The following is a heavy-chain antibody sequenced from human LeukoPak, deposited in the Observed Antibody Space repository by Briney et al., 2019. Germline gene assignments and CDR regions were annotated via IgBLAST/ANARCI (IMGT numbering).Heavy chain of an antibody. CDR3: ARYCSSTSCYRELGYMDV. J-gene: IGHJ6*03. CDR2: ISSSGSTI. Sequence: GGSLRLSCAASGFTVSSNYMSWIRQAPGKGLEWVSYISSSGSTIYYADSVKGRFTISRDNAKNSLYLQMNSLRAEDTAVYYCARYCSSTSCYRELGYMDVWGKGTTVTVSS. CDR1: GFTVSSNY. D-gene: IGHD2-2*01. V-gene: IGHV3-11*01.